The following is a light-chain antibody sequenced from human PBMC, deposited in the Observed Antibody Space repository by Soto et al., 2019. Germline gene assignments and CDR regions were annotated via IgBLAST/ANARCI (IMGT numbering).Light chain of an antibody. CDR2: GAS. CDR3: QQYNNWPPFT. J-gene: IGKJ3*01. Sequence: DIVMTQSPATLSVSPGERATLSCRASQTISSNLAWYQQKPGQTPRLLIYGASTRAAGIPARFSGSGSGTDFTLTITSLQSEDFAVYYCQQYNNWPPFTFGPGNKVDIK. V-gene: IGKV3-15*01. CDR1: QTISSN.